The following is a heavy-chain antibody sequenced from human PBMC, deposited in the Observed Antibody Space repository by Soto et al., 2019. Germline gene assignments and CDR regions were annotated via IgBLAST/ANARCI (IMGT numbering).Heavy chain of an antibody. CDR2: IYSGGST. CDR3: ARDRLDYGTDY. CDR1: GFTVSSNY. V-gene: IGHV3-53*01. Sequence: GGSLRLSCAASGFTVSSNYMSWVRQAPGKGLEWVSVIYSGGSTYYADSVKGRFTISRDNSKNTLYLQMNSLRAEDTAVYYCARDRLDYGTDYWGQGTQVTVSS. D-gene: IGHD4-17*01. J-gene: IGHJ4*02.